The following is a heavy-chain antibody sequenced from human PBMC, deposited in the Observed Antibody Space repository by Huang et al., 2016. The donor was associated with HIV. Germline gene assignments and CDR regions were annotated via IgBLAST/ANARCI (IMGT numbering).Heavy chain of an antibody. D-gene: IGHD5-12*01. J-gene: IGHJ2*01. CDR3: ARDLPLWIGWYFDL. V-gene: IGHV4-61*09. Sequence: QVQLQESGPGLVKPSQTLSLSCTVSGGSISSGSYYWIWIRQPAGKGLEWIGHLYTSWITNYNPSLKIRFTISVHTSKNQFSLKLISVTAADTAVYYCARDLPLWIGWYFDLWGRGTLVTVSS. CDR1: GGSISSGSYY. CDR2: LYTSWIT.